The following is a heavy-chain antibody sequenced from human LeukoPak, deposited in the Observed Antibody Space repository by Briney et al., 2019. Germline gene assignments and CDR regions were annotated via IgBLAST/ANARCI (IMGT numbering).Heavy chain of an antibody. CDR2: IYSGGTT. J-gene: IGHJ4*02. Sequence: GGSLRLSCAASGFTVSSNYMSWVRQAPGKGLEWASVIYSGGTTYYADSVKGRFTISRDNSKNTLYLQMNSLRAEDTAVYFCARGGAAGSFDYWGQGSLVTVSS. CDR3: ARGGAAGSFDY. D-gene: IGHD6-13*01. CDR1: GFTVSSNY. V-gene: IGHV3-66*01.